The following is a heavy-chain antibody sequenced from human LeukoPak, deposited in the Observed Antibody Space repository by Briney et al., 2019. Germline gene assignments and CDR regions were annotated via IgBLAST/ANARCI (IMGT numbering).Heavy chain of an antibody. CDR3: ARSGFYKGYCSSTSCPGDY. CDR1: GFTFSSYS. CDR2: ISSSSSYI. Sequence: GGSLRLSCAASGFTFSSYSMNWVRQAPGKGLEWVSSISSSSSYIYYADSVKGRFTISTDNAKNSLYLQMNSLRAEDTAVYYCARSGFYKGYCSSTSCPGDYWGQGTLVTVSS. D-gene: IGHD2-2*01. J-gene: IGHJ4*02. V-gene: IGHV3-21*01.